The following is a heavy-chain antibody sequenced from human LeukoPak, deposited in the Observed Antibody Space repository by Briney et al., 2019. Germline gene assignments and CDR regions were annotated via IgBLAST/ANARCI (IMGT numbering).Heavy chain of an antibody. D-gene: IGHD3-3*01. CDR2: IYYSGST. CDR3: ARGYYDFWSGYYTIPYFDY. Sequence: PSETLSLTCTVSGGSISSYYWSWIRQPPGKGLEWIGYIYYSGSTNYNPSLKSRVTISVDTSKNQFSLKLSSVTAADTAVYYCARGYYDFWSGYYTIPYFDYWGQGTLVTVSS. V-gene: IGHV4-59*01. J-gene: IGHJ4*02. CDR1: GGSISSYY.